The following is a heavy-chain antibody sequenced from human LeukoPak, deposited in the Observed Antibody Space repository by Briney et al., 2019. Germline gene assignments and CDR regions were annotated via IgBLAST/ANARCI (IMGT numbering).Heavy chain of an antibody. CDR2: ISGSGGST. CDR1: GFTFSSYG. J-gene: IGHJ3*02. V-gene: IGHV3-23*01. Sequence: PGGSLRLSCAASGFTFSSYGMTWVRQAPGKGLKWVSGISGSGGSTYYADSVKGRFTISRDNSKNTLYLQMDSLRAEDTAVYYCAKCPGGFASSPAVDAFDIWGQGTMVTVSS. CDR3: AKCPGGFASSPAVDAFDI. D-gene: IGHD6-6*01.